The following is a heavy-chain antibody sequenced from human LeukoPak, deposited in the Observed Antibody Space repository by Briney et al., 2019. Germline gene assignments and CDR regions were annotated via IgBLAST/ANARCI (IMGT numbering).Heavy chain of an antibody. CDR2: MNPNSGNT. V-gene: IGHV1-8*02. CDR3: ARAWVITRLGDALDI. J-gene: IGHJ3*02. D-gene: IGHD7-27*01. CDR1: GYTFTSYA. Sequence: ASVKVSCKASGYTFTSYAMNWVRQAPGQGLEWMGWMNPNSGNTGYAQKFQGRVTMTRNTSISTAYMELSSLRSEDSAVYYCARAWVITRLGDALDIWGQGTMVTVSS.